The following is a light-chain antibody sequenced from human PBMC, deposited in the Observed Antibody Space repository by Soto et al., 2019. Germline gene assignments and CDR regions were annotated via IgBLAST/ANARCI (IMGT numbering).Light chain of an antibody. V-gene: IGKV3-20*01. CDR3: QQYGNSPRT. CDR1: QTSGSNF. Sequence: EIVLTQSPGTLSLSPGERATLSCKTSQTSGSNFLAWYQHKPGQAPSLLIHGASSRVTGIPERFSGSGSGTDFTLTISRLEPEDFAVYFCQQYGNSPRTFGQGTKVDIK. J-gene: IGKJ1*01. CDR2: GAS.